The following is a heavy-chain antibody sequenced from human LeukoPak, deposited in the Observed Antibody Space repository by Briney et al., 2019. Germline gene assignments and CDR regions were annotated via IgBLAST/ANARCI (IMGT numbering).Heavy chain of an antibody. CDR1: GGTFSSYA. CDR3: ASGNGYYDFWSGYSIDY. V-gene: IGHV1-69*04. CDR2: IIPILRIA. J-gene: IGHJ4*02. D-gene: IGHD3-3*01. Sequence: SVKVSCKASGGTFSSYAISWVRQAPGHGLEWMGRIIPILRIANYAQKFQGRVTITADKSTSTAYMELSSLRSEDTAVYYCASGNGYYDFWSGYSIDYWGQGTLVTVSS.